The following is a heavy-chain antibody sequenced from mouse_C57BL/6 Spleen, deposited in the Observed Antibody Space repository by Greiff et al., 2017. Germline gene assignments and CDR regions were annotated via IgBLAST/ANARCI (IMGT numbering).Heavy chain of an antibody. CDR2: ISYDGSN. V-gene: IGHV3-6*01. Sequence: ESGPGLVKPSQSLSLTCSVTGYSITSGYYWNWIRQFPGNKLEWMGYISYDGSNNYNPSLKNRISITRDTSKNQFFLKLNAVTTEDTATDDCASIYYEYDVWAMDYWGQGTSVTVSS. J-gene: IGHJ4*01. D-gene: IGHD2-4*01. CDR3: ASIYYEYDVWAMDY. CDR1: GYSITSGYY.